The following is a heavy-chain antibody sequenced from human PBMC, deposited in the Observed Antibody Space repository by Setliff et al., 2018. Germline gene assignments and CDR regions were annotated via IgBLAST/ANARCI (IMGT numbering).Heavy chain of an antibody. CDR1: GYSINSDCF. J-gene: IGHJ4*02. D-gene: IGHD1-26*01. Sequence: SETLSLTCAVSGYSINSDCFWGWIRQPPGKGLEWIGTISHSGSTSYNSSLKSRVTMSVDTSKNQFSLKLSSVTAADTAVYFCARDNTIVGATDYWGQGTLVTVSS. CDR3: ARDNTIVGATDY. CDR2: ISHSGST. V-gene: IGHV4-38-2*02.